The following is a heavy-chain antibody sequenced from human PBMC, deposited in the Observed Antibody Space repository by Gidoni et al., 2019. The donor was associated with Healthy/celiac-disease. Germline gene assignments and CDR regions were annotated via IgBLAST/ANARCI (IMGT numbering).Heavy chain of an antibody. Sequence: GFTFSSYGMHWVRQAPGKGLEWVAVISYDGSNKYYADSVKGRFTISRDNSKNTLYLQMNSLRAEDTAVYYCAKGEKGRFAMIHGTLDYWGQGTLVTVSS. CDR1: GFTFSSYG. V-gene: IGHV3-30*18. CDR2: ISYDGSNK. CDR3: AKGEKGRFAMIHGTLDY. J-gene: IGHJ4*02. D-gene: IGHD3-22*01.